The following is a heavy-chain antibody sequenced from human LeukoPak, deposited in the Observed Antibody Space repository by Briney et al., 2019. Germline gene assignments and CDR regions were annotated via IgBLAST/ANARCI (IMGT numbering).Heavy chain of an antibody. Sequence: SETLSLTCTASGGSISSYYWSWIRQPAGKGLEWIGRIYTRGSTNYNPSLKSRVTMSVDTSKNQFSLKLSSVTAADTAVYYCARGVTFGGVIVIHYYYYMDVWGKGTTVTVSS. CDR1: GGSISSYY. CDR3: ARGVTFGGVIVIHYYYYMDV. J-gene: IGHJ6*03. D-gene: IGHD3-16*02. V-gene: IGHV4-4*07. CDR2: IYTRGST.